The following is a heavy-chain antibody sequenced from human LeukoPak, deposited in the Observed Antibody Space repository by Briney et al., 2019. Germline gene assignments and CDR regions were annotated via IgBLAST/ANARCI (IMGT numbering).Heavy chain of an antibody. D-gene: IGHD6-13*01. CDR1: GFTFSSYA. J-gene: IGHJ4*02. Sequence: GGSLGLSCAASGFTFSSYAIHWVRQAPGKGLEWVAVIAYDGGNKYYADSVKGRFTISRDNSRNTLYLQMNSLRAEDTAVYYCARADRYGTTWYGRVDCWGQGTLVTVSS. CDR3: ARADRYGTTWYGRVDC. V-gene: IGHV3-30-3*01. CDR2: IAYDGGNK.